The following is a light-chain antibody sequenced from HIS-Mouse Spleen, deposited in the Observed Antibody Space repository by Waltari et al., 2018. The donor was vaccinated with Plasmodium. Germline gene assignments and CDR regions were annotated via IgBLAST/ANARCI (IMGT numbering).Light chain of an antibody. CDR1: QSVGSSY. Sequence: EIVLTQSPGTPSLSPGERATLPCRASQSVGSSYLAWYQQEHGQAPRLLIYGGSSRATGSPDRCSGSGSGTDFTLTISRLKHEEFAVYYCQQYGSSRITFGQGTRLEIK. V-gene: IGKV3-20*01. J-gene: IGKJ5*01. CDR2: GGS. CDR3: QQYGSSRIT.